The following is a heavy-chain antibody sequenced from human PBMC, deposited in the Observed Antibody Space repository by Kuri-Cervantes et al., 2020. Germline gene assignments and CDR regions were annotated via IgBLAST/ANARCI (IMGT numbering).Heavy chain of an antibody. Sequence: GESLKISCAASGFNFSNYHMNWLRQAPGKGLEWISYITSGSSVIYYAASVKGRFTISRDDAENSLYLQMNSLRAEDTALYYCARAQWLALIDYWGQGTLVTVSS. CDR1: GFNFSNYH. D-gene: IGHD6-19*01. J-gene: IGHJ4*02. CDR2: ITSGSSVI. CDR3: ARAQWLALIDY. V-gene: IGHV3-48*01.